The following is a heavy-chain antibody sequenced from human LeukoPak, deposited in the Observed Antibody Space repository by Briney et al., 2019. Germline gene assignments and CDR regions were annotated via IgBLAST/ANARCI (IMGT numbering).Heavy chain of an antibody. CDR2: MNPNSGST. D-gene: IGHD3-10*01. CDR3: ARVSTLLLWFGELLPQDYFDY. Sequence: GASVKVSCKASGYTFTSYDINWVRQATGQGLEWMGWMNPNSGSTGYAQKFQGRVTMTRNTSISTAYMELSSLRSEDTAVYYCARVSTLLLWFGELLPQDYFDYWGQGTLVTVSS. J-gene: IGHJ4*02. CDR1: GYTFTSYD. V-gene: IGHV1-8*01.